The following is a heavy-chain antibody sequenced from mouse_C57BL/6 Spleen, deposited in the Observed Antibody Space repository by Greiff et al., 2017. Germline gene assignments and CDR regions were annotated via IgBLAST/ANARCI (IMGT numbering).Heavy chain of an antibody. J-gene: IGHJ1*03. CDR2: ISDGGSYT. Sequence: EVKVVESGGGLVKPGGSLKLSCAASGFTFSSYAMSWVRQTPEKRLEWVATISDGGSYTYYPDNVKGRFTISRDNAKNNLYLQMSHLKSEDTAMYYCARDGAVWGTGTTVTVSS. CDR1: GFTFSSYA. V-gene: IGHV5-4*01. CDR3: ARDGAV.